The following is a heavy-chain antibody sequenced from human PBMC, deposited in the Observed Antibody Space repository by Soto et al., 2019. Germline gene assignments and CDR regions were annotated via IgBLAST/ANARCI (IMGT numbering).Heavy chain of an antibody. CDR3: ARQHYYDSSGYYTWN. J-gene: IGHJ4*02. V-gene: IGHV4-34*01. CDR2: INHSGST. CDR1: GGSFSGYY. Sequence: SETLSLTCAVYGGSFSGYYWTWIRQPPGTGLEWIGEINHSGSTNYNPSLKNRVTISADTSKNQFSLRLNSVTAADTAVYYCARQHYYDSSGYYTWNWGQGTLVTVSS. D-gene: IGHD3-22*01.